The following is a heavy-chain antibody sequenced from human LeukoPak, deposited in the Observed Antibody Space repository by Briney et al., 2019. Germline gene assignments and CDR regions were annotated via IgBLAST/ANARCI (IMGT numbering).Heavy chain of an antibody. CDR3: ARMYYYGSGSYSNSAHFDY. V-gene: IGHV1-69*05. CDR1: GGTFSSYA. Sequence: SVKVSCKASGGTFSSYAISWVRQAPGQGREWMGGIIPIFGTANYAQKFQGRVTITTDESTSTAYMELSSLRSEDTAVYYCARMYYYGSGSYSNSAHFDYWGQGTLVTVSS. J-gene: IGHJ4*02. CDR2: IIPIFGTA. D-gene: IGHD3-10*01.